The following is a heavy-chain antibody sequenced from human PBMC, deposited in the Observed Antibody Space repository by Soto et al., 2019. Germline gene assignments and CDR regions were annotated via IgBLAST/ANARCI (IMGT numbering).Heavy chain of an antibody. V-gene: IGHV4-31*03. CDR1: GGSISSGGYY. CDR3: ARGGRRSPGMDV. J-gene: IGHJ6*02. CDR2: IYYCGST. Sequence: QVQLQESGPGLVKPSQTLSLTCTVSGGSISSGGYYWSWIRQHPGQGLESSGYIYYCGSTYYNPSLERRVTISVDTSKNQFSLKLSSVTAADTAVYYCARGGRRSPGMDVWGQGTTVTVSS.